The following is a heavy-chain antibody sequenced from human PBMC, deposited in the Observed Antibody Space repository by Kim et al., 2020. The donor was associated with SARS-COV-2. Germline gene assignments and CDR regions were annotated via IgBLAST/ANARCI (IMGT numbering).Heavy chain of an antibody. Sequence: GGSLRLSCAASGFTFSSYSMNWVRQAPGKGLEWVSSISSSSSYIYYADSVKGRFTISRDNAKNSLYLQMNSLRAEDTAVYYCASRDSSSPGVFDYWGQGTLVTVSS. CDR1: GFTFSSYS. CDR2: ISSSSSYI. D-gene: IGHD6-6*01. J-gene: IGHJ4*02. V-gene: IGHV3-21*01. CDR3: ASRDSSSPGVFDY.